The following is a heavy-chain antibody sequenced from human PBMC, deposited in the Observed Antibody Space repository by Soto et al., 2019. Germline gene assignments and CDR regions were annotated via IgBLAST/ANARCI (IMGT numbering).Heavy chain of an antibody. V-gene: IGHV1-3*01. Sequence: EASVKVSCKASGYTFTSYAMHWVRQAPGQRLEWMGWINAGNGNTKYSQKFQGRVTITRDTSASTAYMELSSLRSEDTAVYYCARFEGYYYGLDVWGQGTTVTVSS. J-gene: IGHJ6*02. CDR3: ARFEGYYYGLDV. CDR1: GYTFTSYA. CDR2: INAGNGNT.